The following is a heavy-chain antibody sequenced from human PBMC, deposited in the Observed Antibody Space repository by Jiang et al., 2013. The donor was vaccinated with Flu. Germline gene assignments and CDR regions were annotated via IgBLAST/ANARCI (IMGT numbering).Heavy chain of an antibody. D-gene: IGHD6-13*01. V-gene: IGHV3-33*08. CDR3: ARIAAAGNWFDP. Sequence: QLVESGGGLVKPGGSVRLSCAASGFTFSSYGMHWVRQAPGKGLEWVAVIWSDGSYKYYADSVKGRFTISRDNSKNTLYLQMNSLRAEDTAVYYCARIAAAGNWFDPWGQGTLVTVSS. CDR1: GFTFSSYG. J-gene: IGHJ5*02. CDR2: IWSDGSYK.